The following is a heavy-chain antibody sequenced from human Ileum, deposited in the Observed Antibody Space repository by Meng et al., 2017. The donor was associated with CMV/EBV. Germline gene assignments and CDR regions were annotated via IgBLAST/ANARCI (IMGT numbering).Heavy chain of an antibody. CDR1: GFTFTNYW. D-gene: IGHD3-3*01. J-gene: IGHJ4*02. CDR2: INGPGTST. V-gene: IGHV3-74*03. Sequence: GESLKISCAASGFTFTNYWMHWVRQAPGKGLVWVSVINGPGTSTAYADSVKGRFTVSKDNAKNTVILEMNSLTVEDAAVYYCGDFEAGWGQGTLVTVSS. CDR3: GDFEAG.